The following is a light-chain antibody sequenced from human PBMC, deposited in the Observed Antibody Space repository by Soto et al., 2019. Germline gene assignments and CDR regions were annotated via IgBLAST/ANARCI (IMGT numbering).Light chain of an antibody. CDR2: GAS. V-gene: IGKV3-20*01. Sequence: EIVLTQSPGTLSVSPGERATLSCRASQSVGRNYLAWYQQKPGQAPRLLIYGASSRATGIPDRFSGSGSGTDFTLSISRLEPEDVAVYYCQQYASSPLTFGGGTKVETK. J-gene: IGKJ4*01. CDR1: QSVGRNY. CDR3: QQYASSPLT.